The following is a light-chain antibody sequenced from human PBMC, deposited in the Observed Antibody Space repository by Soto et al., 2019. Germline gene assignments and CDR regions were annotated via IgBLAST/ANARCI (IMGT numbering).Light chain of an antibody. CDR1: EDISTW. CDR3: QHADSFPLGT. V-gene: IGKV1-12*01. Sequence: DIQMTQSPSSVSASVGDRVTITCRSSEDISTWLAWYQQKPGKAPKLLIYAASSLQSGVPSRFSGSGSGTDFTLTISSLQPEDFATYYCQHADSFPLGTCGQGTRLEIK. CDR2: AAS. J-gene: IGKJ5*01.